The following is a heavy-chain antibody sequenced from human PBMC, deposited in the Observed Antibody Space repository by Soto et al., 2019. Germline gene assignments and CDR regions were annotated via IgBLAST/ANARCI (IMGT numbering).Heavy chain of an antibody. CDR1: GAAFNCYA. J-gene: IGHJ4*01. D-gene: IGHD6-19*01. V-gene: IGHV1-69*13. CDR3: ARHTGQWLYYFDY. CDR2: VVPHSGTA. Sequence: SVNVSCKSSGAAFNCYAISWAREAPGEGLEWMGGVVPHSGTATYARKFQGRLTITADESSSTAYMDLSSLTSEDTAIYYCARHTGQWLYYFDYWGQGTRVSVSS.